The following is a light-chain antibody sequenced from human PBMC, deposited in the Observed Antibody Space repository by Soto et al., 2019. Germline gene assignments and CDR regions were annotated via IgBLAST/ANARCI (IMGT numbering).Light chain of an antibody. CDR2: LNSDGSH. CDR1: SGHSSYA. CDR3: QTWGTGIRL. Sequence: QLVLTQSPSASASLGASVKLTCTLSSGHSSYAIAWHQQQPEKGPRYLMKLNSDGSHSKGDGIPDRFSGSSSGAERYLTISSLQYEDEADYYCQTWGTGIRLFGGGTQLTVL. V-gene: IGLV4-69*01. J-gene: IGLJ2*01.